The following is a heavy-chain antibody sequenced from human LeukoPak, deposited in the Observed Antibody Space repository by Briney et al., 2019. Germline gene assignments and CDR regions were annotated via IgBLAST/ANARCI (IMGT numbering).Heavy chain of an antibody. J-gene: IGHJ5*02. CDR3: AREAAFNHPNWFDP. CDR1: GGCISSYY. D-gene: IGHD1-14*01. Sequence: SETLSLTCTVSGGCISSYYWSWIRRPPGKGLEWIGYIYYSGSTNYSPSLKSRVTISVDTSKNQFSLKLSSVTAADTAVYYCAREAAFNHPNWFDPWGQGTLVTVSS. CDR2: IYYSGST. V-gene: IGHV4-59*01.